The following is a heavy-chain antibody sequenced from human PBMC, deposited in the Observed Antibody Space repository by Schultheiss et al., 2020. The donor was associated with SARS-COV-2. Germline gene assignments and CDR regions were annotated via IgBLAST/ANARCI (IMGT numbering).Heavy chain of an antibody. J-gene: IGHJ5*02. Sequence: TLSLTCAVSGGSISSSNWWSWVRQPPGKGLEWIGEIYHSGSTNYNPSLKSRVTISVDKSKNQFSLKLSSVTAADTAVYYCARDFGMVRENWFDPWGQGTLVTVSS. V-gene: IGHV4-4*02. CDR1: GGSISSSNW. CDR3: ARDFGMVRENWFDP. CDR2: IYHSGST. D-gene: IGHD3-10*01.